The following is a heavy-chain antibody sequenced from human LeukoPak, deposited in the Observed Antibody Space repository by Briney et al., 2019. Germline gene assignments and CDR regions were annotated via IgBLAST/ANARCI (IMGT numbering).Heavy chain of an antibody. Sequence: GGSLRPSCAASGFSFSSYWMGWVRQAPGKGLGWVANIKQDGSEKKYVDSVKGRFTISRDNAKNSLYLQMNSLRAEDTAVYYCARWGIAVAATYYGMDVWGQGTTVTVSS. V-gene: IGHV3-7*04. CDR2: IKQDGSEK. CDR1: GFSFSSYW. J-gene: IGHJ6*02. CDR3: ARWGIAVAATYYGMDV. D-gene: IGHD6-19*01.